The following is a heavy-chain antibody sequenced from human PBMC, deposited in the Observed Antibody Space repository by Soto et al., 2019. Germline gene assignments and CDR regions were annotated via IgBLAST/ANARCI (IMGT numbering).Heavy chain of an antibody. V-gene: IGHV3-48*03. D-gene: IGHD3-3*01. J-gene: IGHJ5*02. Sequence: EVQLVESGGGLVQPGGSLRLSCAASGFTFSSYEMNWVRQAPGKGLEWVSDISSSGSTIYYADSVKGRFTISRDNAKKSLYLLMNSLRDEDTAVYYCARSLRITIFGVLQNWFDPWGQGTLVTVSA. CDR1: GFTFSSYE. CDR2: ISSSGSTI. CDR3: ARSLRITIFGVLQNWFDP.